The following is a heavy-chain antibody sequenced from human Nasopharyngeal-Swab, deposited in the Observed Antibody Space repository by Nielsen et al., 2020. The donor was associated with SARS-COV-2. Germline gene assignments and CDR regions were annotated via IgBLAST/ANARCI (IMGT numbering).Heavy chain of an antibody. CDR2: ISHNSGT. J-gene: IGHJ5*02. V-gene: IGHV4-59*11. CDR3: AKEGATGWFDP. CDR1: GVSITSQY. Sequence: SETLSLTCTVSGVSITSQYLSWIRQPPGKGLEWIGYISHNSGTSYYPSLKSRVTMFMDTSKNQFSLRLTSVTAADTAVYYCAKEGATGWFDPCGQGTLVTVSS.